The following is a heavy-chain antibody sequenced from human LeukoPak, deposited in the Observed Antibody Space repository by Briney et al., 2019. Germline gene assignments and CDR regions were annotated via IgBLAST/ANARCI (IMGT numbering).Heavy chain of an antibody. CDR2: IIPILGIA. J-gene: IGHJ4*02. Sequence: SVKVSCKAPGGTFSSYTISWVRQAPGQGLEWMGRIIPILGIANYAQKFQGRVTITADKSTSTAYMELSSLRSEDTAVYYCAREIEGLYYYDSSGYYYAYWGQGTLVTVSS. CDR3: AREIEGLYYYDSSGYYYAY. V-gene: IGHV1-69*04. D-gene: IGHD3-22*01. CDR1: GGTFSSYT.